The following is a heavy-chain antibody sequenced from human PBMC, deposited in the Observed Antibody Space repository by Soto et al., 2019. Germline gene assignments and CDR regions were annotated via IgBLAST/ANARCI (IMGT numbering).Heavy chain of an antibody. CDR1: GFTFDDYI. D-gene: IGHD1-26*01. CDR2: ISWDGGTT. Sequence: EVQLVESGGVVVQPGGSLRLSCAASGFTFDDYIMHWVRQAPGKGLEWVSVISWDGGTTYYADSVKGRFTISRDNSKNSLYLQMNSLRTEDTALYYCAKDGNSGSYYLFDYWGQGTLVTVSS. J-gene: IGHJ4*02. CDR3: AKDGNSGSYYLFDY. V-gene: IGHV3-43*01.